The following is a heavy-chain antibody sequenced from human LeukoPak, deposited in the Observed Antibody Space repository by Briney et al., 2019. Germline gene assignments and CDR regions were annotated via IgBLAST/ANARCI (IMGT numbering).Heavy chain of an antibody. V-gene: IGHV3-21*01. Sequence: GGSLRLSCEASGFTFSTFAMTWVRQAPGKGLEWVSIISSGSSAIFSADALKGRFTISRDDAKNLLYLDMNSLRAEDTAVYYCARGHTAVTRHFDFWGQGTLVTVSS. CDR2: ISSGSSAI. CDR3: ARGHTAVTRHFDF. D-gene: IGHD4-17*01. J-gene: IGHJ4*02. CDR1: GFTFSTFA.